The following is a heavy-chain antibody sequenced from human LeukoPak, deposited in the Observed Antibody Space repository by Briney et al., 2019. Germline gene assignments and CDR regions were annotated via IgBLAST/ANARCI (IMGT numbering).Heavy chain of an antibody. Sequence: PGGSLRLSCAASGFTFNSYWMTWVRQAPRKGLEWVANIRHDGSARYYADSVKGRFTISRDDAKNSLFLQMNSLRADDTALYYCARDNSGFDYWGQGTLVTVSS. D-gene: IGHD6-19*01. CDR2: IRHDGSAR. J-gene: IGHJ4*02. CDR1: GFTFNSYW. CDR3: ARDNSGFDY. V-gene: IGHV3-7*01.